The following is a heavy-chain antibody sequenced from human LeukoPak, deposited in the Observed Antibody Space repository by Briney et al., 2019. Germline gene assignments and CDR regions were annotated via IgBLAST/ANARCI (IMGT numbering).Heavy chain of an antibody. J-gene: IGHJ6*02. D-gene: IGHD5-12*01. V-gene: IGHV1-18*01. CDR1: GYTFTSYG. Sequence: ASVKVSCKASGYTFTSYGIGWVGPAPGQGLGWVGWISAYNGKTNYAQKLQGRVTMTTGTSTSTAYMELRSLRSDDTAVYYCAAPYSGFGQYYYYGMDVWGQGTTVTVSS. CDR3: AAPYSGFGQYYYYGMDV. CDR2: ISAYNGKT.